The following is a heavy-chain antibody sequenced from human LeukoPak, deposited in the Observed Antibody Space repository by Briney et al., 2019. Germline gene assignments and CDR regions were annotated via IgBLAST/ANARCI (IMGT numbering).Heavy chain of an antibody. D-gene: IGHD6-13*01. CDR2: ISSSSSYI. CDR3: ARVGIAAAGLYYYYGMDV. Sequence: GGSLRLSCAASGFTFSSYSMNWVRQAPGKGLEWVSSISSSSSYIYYADSVKGRFTISRDNAKNSLYPQMNSLRAEDTAVYYCARVGIAAAGLYYYYGMDVWGQGTTVTVSS. J-gene: IGHJ6*02. CDR1: GFTFSSYS. V-gene: IGHV3-21*01.